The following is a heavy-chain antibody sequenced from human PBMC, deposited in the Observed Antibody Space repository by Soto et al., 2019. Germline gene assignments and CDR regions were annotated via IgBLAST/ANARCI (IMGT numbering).Heavy chain of an antibody. CDR3: ARLPESGGGFDI. V-gene: IGHV3-66*01. Sequence: GSLRLSCAASGFTVSSNYMSSVRQAPGKGLEWVSVIYSGGSTYYADSVKGRFTISRDNSKNTLYLQMNSLRAEDTAVYYCARLPESGGGFDIWGQGTMVTVSS. J-gene: IGHJ3*02. D-gene: IGHD1-1*01. CDR1: GFTVSSNY. CDR2: IYSGGST.